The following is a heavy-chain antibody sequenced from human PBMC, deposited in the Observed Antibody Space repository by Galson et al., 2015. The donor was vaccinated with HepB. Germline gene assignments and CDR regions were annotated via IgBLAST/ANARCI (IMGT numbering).Heavy chain of an antibody. CDR1: GGTFSSYA. Sequence: SCKASGGTFSSYAISWVRQAPGQGLEWMGGIIPIFGTANYAQKFQGRVTITADKSTSTAYMELSSLRSEDTAVYYCAKLEIAVAGSYYYYYGMDVWGQGTTVTVSS. CDR3: AKLEIAVAGSYYYYYGMDV. J-gene: IGHJ6*02. D-gene: IGHD6-19*01. CDR2: IIPIFGTA. V-gene: IGHV1-69*06.